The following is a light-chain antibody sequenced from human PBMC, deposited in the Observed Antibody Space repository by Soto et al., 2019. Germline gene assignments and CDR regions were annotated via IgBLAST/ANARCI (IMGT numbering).Light chain of an antibody. CDR3: SSYTSSSTVV. CDR2: DVT. J-gene: IGLJ2*01. CDR1: SSDVGDYNY. V-gene: IGLV2-14*03. Sequence: QSALTQPASVSGSPVQSITISCTGTSSDVGDYNYVSWYQHHPGKAPKLMIYDVTNRPSGVSNRFSGSKSGNTASLTISGLQAEDEADYYCSSYTSSSTVVFGGGTKLTVL.